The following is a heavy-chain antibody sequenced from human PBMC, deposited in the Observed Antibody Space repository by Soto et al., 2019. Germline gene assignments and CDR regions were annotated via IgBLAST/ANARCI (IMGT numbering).Heavy chain of an antibody. D-gene: IGHD3-16*01. CDR3: AAYSHKGY. CDR1: GFTVSNNY. CDR2: IYSGGST. J-gene: IGHJ4*02. V-gene: IGHV3-66*01. Sequence: EEQLVESGGDLVQPGGSLRLSCAASGFTVSNNYMSWVRQAPGKWLEWVSLIYSGGSTYYADSVKGRFTISRDSSKNTLYLPMNSLRAEDTAMYYCAAYSHKGYWGQGTLVTVSS.